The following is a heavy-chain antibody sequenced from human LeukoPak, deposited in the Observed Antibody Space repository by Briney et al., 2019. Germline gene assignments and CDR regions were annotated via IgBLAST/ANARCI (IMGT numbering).Heavy chain of an antibody. CDR1: GFSFDDYG. J-gene: IGHJ5*02. Sequence: GGSLRLSCVASGFSFDDYGMMWVRQAPGKGLEWVSGINWNGDSTAYADSVKGRFTISRDNAKKSLYLEMNNLRAEDTAVYYCATDGAGFDTWGQGVLVTVSS. CDR2: INWNGDST. CDR3: ATDGAGFDT. V-gene: IGHV3-20*04.